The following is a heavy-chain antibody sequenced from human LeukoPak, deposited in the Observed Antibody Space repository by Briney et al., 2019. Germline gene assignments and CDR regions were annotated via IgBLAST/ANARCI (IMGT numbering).Heavy chain of an antibody. CDR1: GYTFSSHS. D-gene: IGHD3-10*01. CDR3: ARGEYDLLGDY. CDR2: ISPYNGNT. Sequence: ASVKVSCKTSGYTFSSHSMNWVRQAPGQGLEWLGWISPYNGNTKYAQKIQGRATMTTDTSTCTAYLELRSLRSDDRAVYYCARGEYDLLGDYWGQGTLVTVSS. V-gene: IGHV1-18*01. J-gene: IGHJ4*02.